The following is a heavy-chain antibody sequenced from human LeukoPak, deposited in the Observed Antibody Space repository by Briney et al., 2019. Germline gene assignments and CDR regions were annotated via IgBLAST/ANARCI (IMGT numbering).Heavy chain of an antibody. V-gene: IGHV3-23*01. CDR2: FSPDGI. J-gene: IGHJ4*02. CDR3: AKDYARGGCSLAHCNPIDS. CDR1: GFTFSTFA. D-gene: IGHD2-15*01. Sequence: GGSLRLSRAASGFTFSTFAMTWVRQAPGKGLEWVSTFSPDGIHYADSVKGRFAISRDDSMSTLFLQMNSLRAEDTAIYYCAKDYARGGCSLAHCNPIDSWGQGTLVTVSS.